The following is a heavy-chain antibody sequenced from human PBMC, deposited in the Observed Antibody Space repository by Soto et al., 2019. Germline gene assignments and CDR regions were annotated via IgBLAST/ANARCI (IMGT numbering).Heavy chain of an antibody. CDR1: GGSISSGDYY. J-gene: IGHJ4*02. D-gene: IGHD3-22*01. V-gene: IGHV4-30-4*01. CDR3: AREARPNYYDSSGYYHTPGY. CDR2: IYYSGST. Sequence: SETLSLTCTVSGGSISSGDYYWSWIRQPPGKGLEWIGYIYYSGSTYYNPSLKSRVTLSVDTSKNQFSLKLSSVTAADTAVYYCAREARPNYYDSSGYYHTPGYWGQGTLVTVSS.